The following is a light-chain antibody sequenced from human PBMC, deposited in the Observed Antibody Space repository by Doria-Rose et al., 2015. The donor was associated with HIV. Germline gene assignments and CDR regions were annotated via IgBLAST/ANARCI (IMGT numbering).Light chain of an antibody. CDR1: QSTGSF. CDR2: AAS. CDR3: QQSYGTPLT. V-gene: IGKV1-39*01. Sequence: DIQMTQSPSSLSASVGDRVTITCRASQSTGSFLNWYQQKPGKAPKLLIYAASSSQNGVPSRLSGSGSGTDFTLTISSLQPEDFATYFCQQSYGTPLTFGGGTKVEIK. J-gene: IGKJ4*01.